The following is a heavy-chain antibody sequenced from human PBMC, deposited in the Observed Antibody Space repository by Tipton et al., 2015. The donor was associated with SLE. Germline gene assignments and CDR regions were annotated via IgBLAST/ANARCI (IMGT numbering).Heavy chain of an antibody. Sequence: TLSLTCTVSGGSITNHYWNWSRQPPGKGLEWIGYIHYSGPTHDNPSLKSRVTMSVDMSKNQFSLRLTSVTAADTAVYYCARTLGASAHTVYDAFDIWGQGKMVTVSS. D-gene: IGHD1-26*01. J-gene: IGHJ3*02. CDR1: GGSITNHY. CDR2: IHYSGPT. V-gene: IGHV4-59*11. CDR3: ARTLGASAHTVYDAFDI.